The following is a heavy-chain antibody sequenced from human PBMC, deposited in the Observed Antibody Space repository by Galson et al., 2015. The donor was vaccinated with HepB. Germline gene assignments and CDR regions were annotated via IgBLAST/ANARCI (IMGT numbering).Heavy chain of an antibody. D-gene: IGHD6-13*01. V-gene: IGHV3-33*06. CDR3: AKQPSSTWYYAVDD. CDR1: GFTFSSYG. Sequence: SLRLSCAASGFTFSSYGMHWVRQAPGKGLEWVAVIWYDGSNKYYADSVKGRFTISRDNSKNTLHLQMNSLRAEDTAVYYCAKQPSSTWYYAVDDWGQGTLVTVSS. J-gene: IGHJ4*02. CDR2: IWYDGSNK.